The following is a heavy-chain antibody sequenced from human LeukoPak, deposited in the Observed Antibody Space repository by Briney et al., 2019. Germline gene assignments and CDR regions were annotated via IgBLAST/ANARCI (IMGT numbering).Heavy chain of an antibody. V-gene: IGHV3-23*01. CDR3: AKDHLQWLVCPYFDY. J-gene: IGHJ4*02. Sequence: PGGSLRLSCAASGFTFSSYAMSWVRQVQGKGLEGVSAISGSGGSTYYADSVKGRFTISRDNSKNTLYLQMNSLRAEDTAVYYCAKDHLQWLVCPYFDYWGQGTLVTVSS. CDR1: GFTFSSYA. D-gene: IGHD6-19*01. CDR2: ISGSGGST.